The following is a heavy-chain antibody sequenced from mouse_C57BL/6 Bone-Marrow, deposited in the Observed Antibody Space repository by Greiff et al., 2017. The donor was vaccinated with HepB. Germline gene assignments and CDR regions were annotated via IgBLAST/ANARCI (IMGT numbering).Heavy chain of an antibody. Sequence: VESGGGLVQPGGSLKLSCAASGFTFSDYGMAWVRQAPRKGPEWVAFISNLAYSIYYADTVTGRFTISRENAKNTLYLEMSSLRSEDTAMYYCARAYYYGSSYAMDYWGQGTSVTVSS. J-gene: IGHJ4*01. CDR2: ISNLAYSI. CDR3: ARAYYYGSSYAMDY. V-gene: IGHV5-15*01. D-gene: IGHD1-1*01. CDR1: GFTFSDYG.